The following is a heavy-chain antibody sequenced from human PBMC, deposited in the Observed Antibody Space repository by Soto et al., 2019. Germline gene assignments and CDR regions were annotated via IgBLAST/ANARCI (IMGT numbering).Heavy chain of an antibody. D-gene: IGHD4-17*01. V-gene: IGHV4-30-4*01. CDR3: ARTLRDYGDYANWFSP. CDR2: IYNSGST. Sequence: PSETLSLTCTVSGDSINNGDYYWSWIRQPPGKGLDWIGYIYNSGSTYYNPSLKSRVTISVDRPKNQFSLKLSSVTAADTAVYYCARTLRDYGDYANWFSPWGQGTLVTVSS. CDR1: GDSINNGDYY. J-gene: IGHJ5*02.